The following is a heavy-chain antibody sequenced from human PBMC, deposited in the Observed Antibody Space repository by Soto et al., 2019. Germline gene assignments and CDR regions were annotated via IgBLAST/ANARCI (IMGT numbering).Heavy chain of an antibody. D-gene: IGHD3-3*01. CDR1: GGSISSYY. V-gene: IGHV4-59*01. J-gene: IGHJ5*02. CDR3: ARGGWSYDFWSGYYPNWFDP. CDR2: IYYSGST. Sequence: SSETLSLTCTVSGGSISSYYWSWIRQPPGKGLEWIGYIYYSGSTNYNPSLKSRVTISVDTSKNQFSLKLSSVTAADTAVYYCARGGWSYDFWSGYYPNWFDPWGQGTLVTVSS.